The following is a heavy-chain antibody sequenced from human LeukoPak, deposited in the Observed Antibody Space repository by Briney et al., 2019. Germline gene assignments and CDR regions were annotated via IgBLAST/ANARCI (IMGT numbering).Heavy chain of an antibody. Sequence: ASVKVSCKASGYTFTSYGISWVRQAPGQGLEWIGWISAYNGNTNYAQKLQGRVTMTTDTSTSTAYMELRSLRSDDTAVYYCARVGYYDYVWGSYRLDAFDIWGQGTMVTVSS. V-gene: IGHV1-18*01. CDR3: ARVGYYDYVWGSYRLDAFDI. D-gene: IGHD3-16*02. J-gene: IGHJ3*02. CDR1: GYTFTSYG. CDR2: ISAYNGNT.